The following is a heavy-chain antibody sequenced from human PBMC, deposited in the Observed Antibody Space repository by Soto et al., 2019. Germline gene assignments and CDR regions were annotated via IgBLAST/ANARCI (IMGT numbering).Heavy chain of an antibody. V-gene: IGHV5-51*01. Sequence: PGESLKISCKGSGYSFTSYWIGWVRQMPGKGLEWMGIIYPGDSDTRYSPSFQGQVTISADKSISTAYLQWSSLKASDTAMYYCGRVIRVGPVYTAMALKYWGQGILVTVSS. CDR3: GRVIRVGPVYTAMALKY. J-gene: IGHJ4*02. D-gene: IGHD5-18*01. CDR2: IYPGDSDT. CDR1: GYSFTSYW.